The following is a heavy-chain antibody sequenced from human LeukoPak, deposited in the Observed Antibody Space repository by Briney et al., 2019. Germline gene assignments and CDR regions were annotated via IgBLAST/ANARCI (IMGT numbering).Heavy chain of an antibody. J-gene: IGHJ3*02. D-gene: IGHD5-18*01. CDR3: ARHSSLAMGDAFDI. Sequence: PSETLSLTCTVSGGSISSYYWSWIRQPPGKGLEWIGYIYYSGSTNYNPSLKSRVTISVDTSKNQFSLKLSSVTAADTAVYYCARHSSLAMGDAFDIWGQGTMVTVSS. V-gene: IGHV4-59*08. CDR2: IYYSGST. CDR1: GGSISSYY.